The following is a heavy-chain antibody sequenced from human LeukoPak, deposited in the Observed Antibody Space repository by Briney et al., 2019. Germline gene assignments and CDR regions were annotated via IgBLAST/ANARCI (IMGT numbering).Heavy chain of an antibody. J-gene: IGHJ6*03. V-gene: IGHV1-2*06. CDR1: GYTFTGYY. Sequence: ASVKVSCKASGYTFTGYYMHWVRQAPGQGLEWMGRINPNSGGKNYAQKFQGGVTMTRDTSISTAYMELSRLRSDDTAVYYCARDSGRFGEEYYYYYYYMDVWGKGTTVTVSS. CDR3: ARDSGRFGEEYYYYYYYMDV. D-gene: IGHD3-10*01. CDR2: INPNSGGK.